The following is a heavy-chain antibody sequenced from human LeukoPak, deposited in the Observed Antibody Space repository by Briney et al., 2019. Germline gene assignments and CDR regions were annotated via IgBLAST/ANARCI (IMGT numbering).Heavy chain of an antibody. CDR3: ARVIAEEDAFDI. Sequence: ASVKVSCKASGYTFTGYYMHWMRQAPGQGLEWMGRINPNSGGTNYAQKFQGRVTMTRDTSISTAYMELSRLRSDDTAVYYCARVIAEEDAFDIWGQGTMVTVSS. D-gene: IGHD1-14*01. J-gene: IGHJ3*02. V-gene: IGHV1-2*06. CDR1: GYTFTGYY. CDR2: INPNSGGT.